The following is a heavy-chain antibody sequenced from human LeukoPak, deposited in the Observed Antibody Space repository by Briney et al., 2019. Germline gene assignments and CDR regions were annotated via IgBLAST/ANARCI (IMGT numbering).Heavy chain of an antibody. V-gene: IGHV3-74*01. D-gene: IGHD1-26*01. CDR3: ARATGSYYSLGY. J-gene: IGHJ4*02. CDR2: INSDGSST. CDR1: GFTFSSYW. Sequence: GGSLRLSCAASGFTFSSYWMPWVRQAPGKGLVWVSRINSDGSSTSYADSVKGRFTVSRDNAKNTLYLQMNSLRAEDTAVYYCARATGSYYSLGYWGQGTLVTVSS.